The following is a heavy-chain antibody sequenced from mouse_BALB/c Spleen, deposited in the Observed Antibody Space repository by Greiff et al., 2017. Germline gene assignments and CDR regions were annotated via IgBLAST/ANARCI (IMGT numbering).Heavy chain of an antibody. J-gene: IGHJ3*01. D-gene: IGHD2-4*01. V-gene: IGHV6-6*02. CDR2: IRLKSNNYAT. CDR1: GFTFSNYW. CDR3: TRPYYDYDGLFAY. Sequence: EVKLLESGGGLVQPGGSMKLSCVASGFTFSNYWMNWVRQSPEKGLEWVAEIRLKSNNYATHYAESVKGRFTISRDDSKSSVYLQMNNLRAEDTGIYYCTRPYYDYDGLFAYWGQGTLVTVSA.